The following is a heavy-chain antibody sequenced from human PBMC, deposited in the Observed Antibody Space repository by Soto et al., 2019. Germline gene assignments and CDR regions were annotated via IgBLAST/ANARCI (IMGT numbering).Heavy chain of an antibody. Sequence: QVQLVESGGGVVQPGTSLRVSCVGSGFTFRSYVIHWVRQAPGKGLEWVALTSYDGSDKYYGDSVRGRFTISRDNSRNTVDLQMDSLRLEDTALYYCARWGTTGGLDVWGQGTLGSVSS. CDR3: ARWGTTGGLDV. CDR2: TSYDGSDK. J-gene: IGHJ1*01. V-gene: IGHV3-30*19. CDR1: GFTFRSYV. D-gene: IGHD3-16*01.